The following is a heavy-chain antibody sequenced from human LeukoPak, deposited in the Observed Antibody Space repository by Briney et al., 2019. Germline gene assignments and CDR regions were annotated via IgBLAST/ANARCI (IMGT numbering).Heavy chain of an antibody. D-gene: IGHD3-16*02. CDR3: ARVGGRYSPLGY. V-gene: IGHV3-7*01. CDR2: IKQDGSEK. J-gene: IGHJ4*02. Sequence: GGSLRLSCAASGFTFSSYWMSWVRQAPGKGLEWVANIKQDGSEKYYVDSVKGRFTISRDNDKTSLFLQMTSLRGEDTAVYYCARVGGRYSPLGYWGQGTLVTVSS. CDR1: GFTFSSYW.